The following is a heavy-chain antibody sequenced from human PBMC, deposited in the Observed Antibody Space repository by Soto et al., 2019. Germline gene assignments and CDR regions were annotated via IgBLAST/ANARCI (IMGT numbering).Heavy chain of an antibody. CDR1: GFTFSSYS. D-gene: IGHD4-4*01. CDR3: ARDYSNYAYYYYGMDV. J-gene: IGHJ6*02. CDR2: ISSSSSTI. Sequence: SLRLSCAASGFTFSSYSMNWVRQAPGKGLEWVSYISSSSSTIYYADSVKGRFTISRDNAKNSLYLQMNSLRDEDTAVYYCARDYSNYAYYYYGMDVWGQGTTVTVSS. V-gene: IGHV3-48*02.